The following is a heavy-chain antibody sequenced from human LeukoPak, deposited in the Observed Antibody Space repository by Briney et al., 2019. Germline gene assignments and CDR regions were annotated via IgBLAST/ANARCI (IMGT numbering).Heavy chain of an antibody. D-gene: IGHD2/OR15-2a*01. CDR3: ARGSYFTSLYFDY. Sequence: PGGSLRLSCAASGFTVSTNYMSWVRQAPGKGLEWVSVIYSDGSTYYADSVKGRFTISRDNSKNTLYPQMNSLRAEDTAVYYCARGSYFTSLYFDYWGQGTLVTVSS. CDR2: IYSDGST. J-gene: IGHJ4*02. V-gene: IGHV3-53*01. CDR1: GFTVSTNY.